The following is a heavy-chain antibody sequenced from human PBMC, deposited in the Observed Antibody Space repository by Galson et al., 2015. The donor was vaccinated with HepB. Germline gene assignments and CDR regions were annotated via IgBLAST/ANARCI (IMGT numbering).Heavy chain of an antibody. Sequence: SVKVSCKASGYSFTSFDINWLRQATGQGLEWMGWMNPKSSNTGYAQKFQGRVTMTRNTSITTAYMELRGLTSEDTAVYYCGRGDEWYRSAGDTFWGQGTLGTVSS. J-gene: IGHJ4*02. V-gene: IGHV1-8*01. CDR1: GYSFTSFD. D-gene: IGHD3-3*01. CDR3: GRGDEWYRSAGDTF. CDR2: MNPKSSNT.